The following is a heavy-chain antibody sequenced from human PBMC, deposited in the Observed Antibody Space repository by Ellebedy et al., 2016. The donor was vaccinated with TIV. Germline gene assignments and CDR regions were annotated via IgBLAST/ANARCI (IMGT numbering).Heavy chain of an antibody. Sequence: MPSETLSLTCAVYGGSFSGYYWSWIRQPPGKGLEWIGYISFSGSTNYNPSLKSRVTISVDTSKNQFSLRLSSVTAADTAVYYCARHGRYLAREGNWFDPWGQGTLVTVSS. V-gene: IGHV4-59*01. D-gene: IGHD1-26*01. CDR3: ARHGRYLAREGNWFDP. CDR1: GGSFSGYY. CDR2: ISFSGST. J-gene: IGHJ5*02.